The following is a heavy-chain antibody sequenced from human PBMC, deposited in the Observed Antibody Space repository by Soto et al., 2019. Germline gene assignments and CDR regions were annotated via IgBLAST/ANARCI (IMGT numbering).Heavy chain of an antibody. J-gene: IGHJ6*02. V-gene: IGHV4-31*03. D-gene: IGHD2-2*01. CDR2: IYYSGST. CDR3: ARVRVDCSSTSCYDYYYYGMDV. Sequence: SETLSLTCTVSGGSISSGGYYWSWIRQHPGKGLEWFGYIYYSGSTYYNPSLKSRVTISVDTSKNQFSLKLSSVTAADTAVYYCARVRVDCSSTSCYDYYYYGMDVWGQGTTVTVSS. CDR1: GGSISSGGYY.